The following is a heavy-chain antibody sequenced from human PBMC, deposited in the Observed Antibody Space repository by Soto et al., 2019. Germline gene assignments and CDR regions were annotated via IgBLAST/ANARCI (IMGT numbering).Heavy chain of an antibody. D-gene: IGHD4-17*01. CDR3: ANRDPTVTTL. J-gene: IGHJ4*02. Sequence: QITLKESGPTLVKPTQTLTLTCTFSGFSLSTSEVGVTWIRQPPGKALERLALIYWDDDKPYSPSLKSRPTITRDASKHQLLLTMPNMDPVDTATYQCANRDPTVTTLWGQGTLVPVSS. V-gene: IGHV2-5*02. CDR1: GFSLSTSEVG. CDR2: IYWDDDK.